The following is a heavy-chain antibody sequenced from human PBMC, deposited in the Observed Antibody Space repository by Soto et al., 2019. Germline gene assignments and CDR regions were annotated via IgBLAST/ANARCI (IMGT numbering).Heavy chain of an antibody. CDR2: IYWDDHK. J-gene: IGHJ5*02. Sequence: QITLKESGPTLVKPTQTLTLTCTFSGFSLSTSEVGVGWIRQPPGKALEWLALIYWDDHKRYSPSLKSRLTITKDTSKNQVVLTVTNMDPVDTATYYCAHTMTTVITFDWFDPWGQGTLVTVSS. CDR3: AHTMTTVITFDWFDP. CDR1: GFSLSTSEVG. V-gene: IGHV2-5*02. D-gene: IGHD4-4*01.